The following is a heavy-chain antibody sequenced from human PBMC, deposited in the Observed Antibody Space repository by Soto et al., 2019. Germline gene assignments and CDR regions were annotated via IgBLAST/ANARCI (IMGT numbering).Heavy chain of an antibody. V-gene: IGHV4-31*03. D-gene: IGHD6-6*01. CDR1: GGPITSGGYY. CDR3: AGHYSRSWVYNY. Sequence: SETLSLTCSVSGGPITSGGYYWSWIRQRPGKGLEWIGIIYYSGSTSYHPSLKSRASISLDKSKNQFSLELSSVTAADTAFYYCAGHYSRSWVYNYWGQGTLVTVS. J-gene: IGHJ4*02. CDR2: IYYSGST.